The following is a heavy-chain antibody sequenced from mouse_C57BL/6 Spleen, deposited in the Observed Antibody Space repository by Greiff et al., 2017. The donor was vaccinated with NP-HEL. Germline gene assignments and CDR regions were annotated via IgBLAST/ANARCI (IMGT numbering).Heavy chain of an antibody. CDR2: INPSSGYT. Sequence: VQLQQSGAELAKPGASVKLSCKASGYTFTSYWMHWVKQRPGQGLEWIGYINPSSGYTKYNQKFKDKATLTADKSSSTAYMQLSILTYEDSAVYYCAREVNDYDIYWYFDVWGTGTTVTVSS. D-gene: IGHD2-4*01. CDR3: AREVNDYDIYWYFDV. V-gene: IGHV1-7*01. J-gene: IGHJ1*03. CDR1: GYTFTSYW.